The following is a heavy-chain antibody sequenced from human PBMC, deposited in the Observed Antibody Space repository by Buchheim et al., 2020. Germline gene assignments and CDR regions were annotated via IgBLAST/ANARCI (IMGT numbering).Heavy chain of an antibody. CDR1: GFTFSSCW. CDR3: ASPGTRDEYDFDY. Sequence: EVQLVESGGGLVKPGGSLRLSCAASGFTFSSCWMHWVRQAPGKGLVWVSRINTDGSRTSYADSVKGRFTISRDNAKNTVYLQMNSLRAEDTAVYYCASPGTRDEYDFDYWGQGAL. CDR2: INTDGSRT. V-gene: IGHV3-74*02. D-gene: IGHD5-24*01. J-gene: IGHJ4*02.